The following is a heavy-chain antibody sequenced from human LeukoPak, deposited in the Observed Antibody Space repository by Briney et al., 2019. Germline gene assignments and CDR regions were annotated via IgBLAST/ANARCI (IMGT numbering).Heavy chain of an antibody. CDR2: IYTSGST. D-gene: IGHD4-17*01. J-gene: IGHJ4*02. Sequence: SETLSLTCTVSGASISSDISYRSWIRQPAGKGLEWIGRIYTSGSTTYSPSLKSRVTISLDTSNNQFSLKLNSVTAADTAVYYCASRYGHRADYFDNWGQGTQVTVSS. CDR3: ASRYGHRADYFDN. CDR1: GASISSDISY. V-gene: IGHV4-61*02.